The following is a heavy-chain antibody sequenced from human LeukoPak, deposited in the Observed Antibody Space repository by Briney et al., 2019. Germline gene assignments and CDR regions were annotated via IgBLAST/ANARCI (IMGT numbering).Heavy chain of an antibody. Sequence: PSETLSLTCAVYGGSFSGYYWSWIRQPPGKGLEWIGEINHSGSTNYNPSLKSRVTISVDTSKNQFSLKLSSVTAADTAVYYCVRARITIFGVVKAPDYWGQGTLVTVSS. CDR1: GGSFSGYY. D-gene: IGHD3-3*01. CDR3: VRARITIFGVVKAPDY. CDR2: INHSGST. J-gene: IGHJ4*02. V-gene: IGHV4-34*01.